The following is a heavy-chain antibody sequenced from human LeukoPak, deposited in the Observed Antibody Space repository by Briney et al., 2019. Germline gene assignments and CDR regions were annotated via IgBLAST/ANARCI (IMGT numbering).Heavy chain of an antibody. Sequence: GGSLRLPCAASGFTFSSYAMSWVRQAPGKGLEWVSAISGSGGSTYYADSVKGRFTISRDNSKNTLYLQMNSLRAEDTAVYYCAKAGYCSSTSCYYYYYGMDVWGQGTTVTVSS. CDR3: AKAGYCSSTSCYYYYYGMDV. D-gene: IGHD2-2*01. CDR1: GFTFSSYA. J-gene: IGHJ6*02. V-gene: IGHV3-23*01. CDR2: ISGSGGST.